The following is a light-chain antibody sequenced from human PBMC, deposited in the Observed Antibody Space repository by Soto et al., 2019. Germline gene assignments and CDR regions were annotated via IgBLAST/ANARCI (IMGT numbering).Light chain of an antibody. Sequence: DIQLTQSPSFLSASVGDRVTITCRASQDISSHLAWYQQKPGKAPKLLIYAASTLQSGVPSGFGGSGSETEFTITITSPQPEDFATYYCQQVKTYPLTFGGGTKVEIK. J-gene: IGKJ4*01. CDR3: QQVKTYPLT. CDR1: QDISSH. V-gene: IGKV1-9*01. CDR2: AAS.